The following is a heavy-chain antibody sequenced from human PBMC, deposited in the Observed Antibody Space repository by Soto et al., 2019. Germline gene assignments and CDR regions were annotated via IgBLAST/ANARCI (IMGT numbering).Heavy chain of an antibody. CDR2: IYYSGST. J-gene: IGHJ6*02. CDR1: GGSISSGGYY. CDR3: ARDFTDSSGPTLGMGV. V-gene: IGHV4-31*02. Sequence: SETLSLTCTVSGGSISSGGYYWSWIRQHPGKGLEWIGYIYYSGSTYYNPSLKRQVTISVDTSKDQYSLKLSSVTAADTAVYYCARDFTDSSGPTLGMGVWGQGTTVTVS. D-gene: IGHD6-19*01.